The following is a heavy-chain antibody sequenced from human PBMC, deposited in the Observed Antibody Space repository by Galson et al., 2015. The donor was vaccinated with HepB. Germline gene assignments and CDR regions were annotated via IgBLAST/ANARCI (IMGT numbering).Heavy chain of an antibody. V-gene: IGHV1-46*03. CDR2: INPSGGST. CDR3: ARGVAAAGKPPGYESNYYYGMDV. J-gene: IGHJ6*02. Sequence: SVKVSCKASGYTFTSYYMHWVRQAPGQGLEWMGIINPSGGSTSYAQKFQGRVTMTRDTSTSTVYMELSSLRSEDTAVYYCARGVAAAGKPPGYESNYYYGMDVWGQGTTVTVSS. CDR1: GYTFTSYY. D-gene: IGHD6-13*01.